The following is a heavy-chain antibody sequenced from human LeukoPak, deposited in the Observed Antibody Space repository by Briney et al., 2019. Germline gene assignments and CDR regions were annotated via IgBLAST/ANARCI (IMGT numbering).Heavy chain of an antibody. CDR2: ISYDGSNK. CDR1: GFTFSSYG. CDR3: AKDDCSSTSCYIGAHYYDSSGYSAVY. J-gene: IGHJ4*02. V-gene: IGHV3-30*18. D-gene: IGHD2-2*02. Sequence: PGGSLRLSCAASGFTFSSYGMHWVRQAPGKGLEWVAVISYDGSNKYYADSVKGRFTISRDNSKNTLYLQMNSLRAEDTAVYYCAKDDCSSTSCYIGAHYYDSSGYSAVYWGQGTLVTVSS.